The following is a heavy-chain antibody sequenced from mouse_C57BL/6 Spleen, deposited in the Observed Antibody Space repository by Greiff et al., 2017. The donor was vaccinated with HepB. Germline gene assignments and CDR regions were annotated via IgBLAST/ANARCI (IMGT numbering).Heavy chain of an antibody. CDR1: GYTFTDYY. CDR2: INPYNGGT. D-gene: IGHD1-1*01. J-gene: IGHJ4*01. CDR3: ARSYYGSSYYYAMDY. V-gene: IGHV1-19*01. Sequence: EVQLQQSGPVLVKPGASVKMSCKASGYTFTDYYMNWVKQSHGKSLEWIGVINPYNGGTSYNQKFKGKATLTVDKSSSTAYMELNSLTSDDSAVYYCARSYYGSSYYYAMDYWGQGTSVTVSS.